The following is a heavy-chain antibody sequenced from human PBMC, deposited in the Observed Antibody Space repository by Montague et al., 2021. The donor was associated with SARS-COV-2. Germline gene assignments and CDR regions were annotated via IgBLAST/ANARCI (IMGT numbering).Heavy chain of an antibody. CDR2: THYSGTT. V-gene: IGHV4-59*12. CDR1: SGSLSGYY. D-gene: IGHD2-8*02. J-gene: IGHJ4*02. CDR3: ARGTAYDHVYY. Sequence: SETLSLTCTASSGSLSGYYWNWIRQPPGKGLEWIGFTHYSGTTKYNPSLKSRLNMSLDTSNNQFSLTLNSVTAADTAIYYCARGTAYDHVYYWGQGAPVTVAS.